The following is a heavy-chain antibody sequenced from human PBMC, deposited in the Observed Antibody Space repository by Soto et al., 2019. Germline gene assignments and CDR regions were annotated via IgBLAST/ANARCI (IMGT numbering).Heavy chain of an antibody. CDR3: ARAPRDYHFDF. CDR1: GFIFSDHY. V-gene: IGHV3-72*01. D-gene: IGHD3-10*01. J-gene: IGHJ4*02. CDR2: SGSKLHGFST. Sequence: EVQLVESGGDLVQPGGSLRLSCAVSGFIFSDHYMDWVRQAPGKGLEWVDRSGSKLHGFSTLSAPSVKDRFTISRDNSNSLLFLQMNRLKTEGTAVYYCARAPRDYHFDFWGQGTVVTASS.